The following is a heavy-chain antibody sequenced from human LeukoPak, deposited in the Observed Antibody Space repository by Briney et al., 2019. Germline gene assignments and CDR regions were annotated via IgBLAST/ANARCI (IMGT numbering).Heavy chain of an antibody. Sequence: SETLSLTCTVSGGSISHYFWSWIRQPPGKALEWIGYIYYSGSTNYNPSLKSRVTISVDRSKNQFSLKLSSVTAADTAVYYCARVGYSSSWTPFDYWGQGTLVTVSS. CDR3: ARVGYSSSWTPFDY. J-gene: IGHJ4*02. CDR1: GGSISHYF. D-gene: IGHD6-13*01. CDR2: IYYSGST. V-gene: IGHV4-59*12.